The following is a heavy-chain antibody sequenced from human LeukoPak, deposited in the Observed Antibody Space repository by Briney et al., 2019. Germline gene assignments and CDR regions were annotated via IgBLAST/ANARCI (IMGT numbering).Heavy chain of an antibody. Sequence: SETLSLTCTVSGGSVSSGSYYWSWIRQPPGKGLEWIGEINHSGSTNYNPSLKSRVTISVDTSKNQFSLKLSSVTAADTAVYYCARGRWLPRGVDYWGQGTLVTVSS. J-gene: IGHJ4*02. V-gene: IGHV4-39*07. CDR2: INHSGST. D-gene: IGHD5-12*01. CDR1: GGSVSSGSYY. CDR3: ARGRWLPRGVDY.